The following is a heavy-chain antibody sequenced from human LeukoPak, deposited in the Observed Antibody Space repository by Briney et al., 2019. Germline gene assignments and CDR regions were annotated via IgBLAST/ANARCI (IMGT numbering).Heavy chain of an antibody. Sequence: PSETLSLTCAVSGGSISSGGYSWSWIRQPPGKGLGWIGYIYHSGSTYYNPSLKSRVTISVDRSKNQFSLKLSSVTAADTAVYYCARGYCSGGSCYHPFDYWGQGTLVTVSS. CDR2: IYHSGST. CDR1: GGSISSGGYS. D-gene: IGHD2-15*01. CDR3: ARGYCSGGSCYHPFDY. V-gene: IGHV4-30-2*01. J-gene: IGHJ4*02.